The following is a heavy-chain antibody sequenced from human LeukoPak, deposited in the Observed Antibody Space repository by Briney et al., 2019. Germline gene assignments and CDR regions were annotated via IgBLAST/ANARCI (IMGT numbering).Heavy chain of an antibody. J-gene: IGHJ1*01. D-gene: IGHD4-17*01. CDR3: ATDQDHGYFRQ. CDR2: ISSSSSYI. V-gene: IGHV3-21*06. CDR1: GFTSSSYS. Sequence: GGSLRLSCAASGFTSSSYSMNWVRQAPGKGLEWVSSISSSSSYIYYADSVKGRFTISRDNAKNTLYLDMNSLRAEDTAVFYCATDQDHGYFRQWGQGTLLTVSS.